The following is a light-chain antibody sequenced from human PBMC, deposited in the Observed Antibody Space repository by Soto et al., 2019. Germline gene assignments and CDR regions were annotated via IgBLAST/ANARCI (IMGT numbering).Light chain of an antibody. V-gene: IGKV3-20*01. CDR2: GAS. J-gene: IGKJ1*01. CDR1: QSVSSSY. Sequence: EIVLTQSPGTLSLSPGESATLSCRASQSVSSSYLAGYQQKPGQAPRLLIYGASSRATGIRDRFSGSGSGTDFTLTISRLEPEDLAVYYCQQYGSSPRTFGQGTNVEIK. CDR3: QQYGSSPRT.